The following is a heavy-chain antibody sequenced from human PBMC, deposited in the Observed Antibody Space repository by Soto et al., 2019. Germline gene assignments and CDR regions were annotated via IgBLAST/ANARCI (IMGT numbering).Heavy chain of an antibody. CDR1: GGSISSSNW. Sequence: QVQLQESGPGLVKPSGTLSLTCAVSGGSISSSNWWNWVRQPPGKGLEWIAEIYHSGTTNYNPSLKSRVTISIDKSKNQFSLNLNAVTAADAAVYYCARSGNDARYNYDTSGFNYLDSWGQGTLVTVSS. CDR2: IYHSGTT. CDR3: ARSGNDARYNYDTSGFNYLDS. D-gene: IGHD3-22*01. J-gene: IGHJ4*02. V-gene: IGHV4-4*02.